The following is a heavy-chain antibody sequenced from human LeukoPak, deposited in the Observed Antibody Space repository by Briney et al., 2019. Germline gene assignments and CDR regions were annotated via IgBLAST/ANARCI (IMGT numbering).Heavy chain of an antibody. J-gene: IGHJ4*02. V-gene: IGHV1-2*02. CDR1: GYTFTGYY. CDR3: VRVLTSVTTLAYD. D-gene: IGHD4-17*01. CDR2: INPNSGGT. Sequence: GASVKVSCKASGYTFTGYYMHWVRQAPGQGLEWMGWINPNSGGTNYAQKFQGRVTMTRDTSISTAYMELSSLRSDDTAVYSCVRVLTSVTTLAYDWGQGTLVTVSS.